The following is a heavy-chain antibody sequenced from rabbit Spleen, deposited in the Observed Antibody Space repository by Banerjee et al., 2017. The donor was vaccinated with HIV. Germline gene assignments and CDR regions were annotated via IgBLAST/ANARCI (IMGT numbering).Heavy chain of an antibody. Sequence: QEQLVESGGGLVQPGGSLKLSCKASGFDFSNYGVTWVRQAPGKGLEWIGCIGSGSTTTWYASWTKGRFTISKTSSTTVTLQVTSLTAADTATYFCASAYSDIYFNLWGPGTLVTVS. CDR1: GFDFSNYG. CDR2: IGSGSTTT. J-gene: IGHJ4*01. V-gene: IGHV1S45*01. D-gene: IGHD6-1*01. CDR3: ASAYSDIYFNL.